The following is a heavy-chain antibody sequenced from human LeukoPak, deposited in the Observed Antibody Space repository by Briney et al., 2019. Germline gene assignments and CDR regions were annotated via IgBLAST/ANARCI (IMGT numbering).Heavy chain of an antibody. Sequence: ASVKVSCKASGGTFSSYAISWVRQAPGQGLEWMGVIIPIFGTANYAQKFQGRVTITADKSTSTAYMELSSLRSEDTAVYYCARDAGSVGPGGYYYYGMDVWGKGTTVTVSS. CDR1: GGTFSSYA. V-gene: IGHV1-69*06. CDR3: ARDAGSVGPGGYYYYGMDV. D-gene: IGHD3-10*01. J-gene: IGHJ6*04. CDR2: IIPIFGTA.